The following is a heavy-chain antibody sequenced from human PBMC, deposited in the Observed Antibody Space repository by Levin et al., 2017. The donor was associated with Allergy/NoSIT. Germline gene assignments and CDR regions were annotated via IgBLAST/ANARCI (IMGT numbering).Heavy chain of an antibody. CDR3: ARGVLMVKGGHSRFDP. CDR1: GGTFSSYA. Sequence: KISCKASGGTFSSYAISWVRQAPGQGLEWMGGIIPIFGTANYAQKFQGRVTITADESTSTAYMELSSLRSEDTAVYYCARGVLMVKGGHSRFDPWGQGTLVTVSS. J-gene: IGHJ5*02. V-gene: IGHV1-69*01. D-gene: IGHD2-8*01. CDR2: IIPIFGTA.